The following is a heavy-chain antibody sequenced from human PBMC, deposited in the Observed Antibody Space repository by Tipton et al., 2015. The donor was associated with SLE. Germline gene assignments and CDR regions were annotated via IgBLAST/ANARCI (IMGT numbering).Heavy chain of an antibody. CDR2: IFVGDSDR. D-gene: IGHD3-3*01. Sequence: QLVQSGAEVRKPGDSLKISCTGSGYDFSAYWIGWVRQVPRKGLEWMGMIFVGDSDRRYSPSFQGQITISADKSTGTAYLQWNSLRASDSAIYYCARRDDFWSGGSFDYWGQGTRVTVSS. CDR3: ARRDDFWSGGSFDY. V-gene: IGHV5-51*01. CDR1: GYDFSAYW. J-gene: IGHJ4*02.